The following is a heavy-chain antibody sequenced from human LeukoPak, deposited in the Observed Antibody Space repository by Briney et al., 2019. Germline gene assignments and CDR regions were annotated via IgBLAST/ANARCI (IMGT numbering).Heavy chain of an antibody. D-gene: IGHD5-18*01. CDR1: GFTLGGQD. V-gene: IGHV3-13*01. CDR2: VSAGHHA. CDR3: VREARGYHYTYFDY. Sequence: GGSLRLSCTASGFTLGGQDMHWVRQTTGDGLEWVAAVSAGHHAFYAGSVKGRFTVSREDAKNSLYLQMNSLRAGDTAVYYCVREARGYHYTYFDYWGQGSLVTVSS. J-gene: IGHJ4*02.